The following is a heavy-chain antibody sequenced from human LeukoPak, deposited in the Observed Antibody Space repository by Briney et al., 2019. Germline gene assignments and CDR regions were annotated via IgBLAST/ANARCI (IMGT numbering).Heavy chain of an antibody. CDR1: GFTFTNYG. CDR3: AREGFTVFVAVVNYYYSGMDV. V-gene: IGHV1-18*01. Sequence: ASVKVSCKASGFTFTNYGISWVRQAPGQGLEWMGWISAYNGNTNYAQKLQDRVTLTTDTSTSTAYMELRSLRSDDTAVYYCAREGFTVFVAVVNYYYSGMDVWGQGTTVTVSS. CDR2: ISAYNGNT. J-gene: IGHJ6*02. D-gene: IGHD2-15*01.